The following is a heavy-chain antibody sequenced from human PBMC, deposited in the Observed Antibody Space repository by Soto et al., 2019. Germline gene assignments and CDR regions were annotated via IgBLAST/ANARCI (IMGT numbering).Heavy chain of an antibody. J-gene: IGHJ5*02. CDR2: IIPIFGTA. D-gene: IGHD3-9*01. Sequence: GSSVKVSCKASGGTFSSYAISWVRQAPGQGLXWMGGIIPIFGTANYAQKFQGRVTITADESTSTAYMELSSLRSEDTAVYYCARTPGDILTGYYRELWFDPWGQGTLVTVSS. CDR1: GGTFSSYA. CDR3: ARTPGDILTGYYRELWFDP. V-gene: IGHV1-69*13.